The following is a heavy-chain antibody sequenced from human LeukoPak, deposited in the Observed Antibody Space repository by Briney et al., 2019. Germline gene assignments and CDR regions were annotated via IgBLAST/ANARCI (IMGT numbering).Heavy chain of an antibody. CDR1: GFTFSSYS. CDR2: ISSSSSTI. D-gene: IGHD3-3*01. J-gene: IGHJ5*02. Sequence: GGSLRLSCAASGFTFSSYSMNWVRQAPGKGLEWVSYISSSSSTIYYADSVKGRFTISRDNAKNSLYLQMNSLRAEDTAVYYCARGPLGYDFWSGYYRGTEGNNWFDPWGQGTLVPVSS. V-gene: IGHV3-48*01. CDR3: ARGPLGYDFWSGYYRGTEGNNWFDP.